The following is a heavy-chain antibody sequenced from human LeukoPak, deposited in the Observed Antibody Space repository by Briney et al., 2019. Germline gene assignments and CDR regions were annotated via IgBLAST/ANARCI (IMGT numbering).Heavy chain of an antibody. Sequence: SETLSLTCTVSGGSISSYYWSWIRQPPGKGLEWIGYTYYSGSTNYNPSLKSRVTISVDTSKNQFSLKLSSVTAADTAVYYCAREAGGYSYGYLRYYYYYYMDVWGKGTTVTVSS. CDR1: GGSISSYY. D-gene: IGHD5-18*01. J-gene: IGHJ6*03. V-gene: IGHV4-59*01. CDR2: TYYSGST. CDR3: AREAGGYSYGYLRYYYYYYMDV.